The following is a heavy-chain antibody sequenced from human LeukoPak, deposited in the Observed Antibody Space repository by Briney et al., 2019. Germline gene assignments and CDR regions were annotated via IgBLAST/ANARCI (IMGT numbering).Heavy chain of an antibody. D-gene: IGHD6-19*01. CDR2: ISGSGVST. J-gene: IGHJ3*02. Sequence: GGSLRLSCAASGFTFSSYAMSWVRQAPGKGLEWVSAISGSGVSTYYADSVKGRFTISRDNSKNTLYLQMNSLRAEDTAVYYCARVGQYSSGWYGSAHDAFDIWGKGTMVTVSS. V-gene: IGHV3-23*01. CDR3: ARVGQYSSGWYGSAHDAFDI. CDR1: GFTFSSYA.